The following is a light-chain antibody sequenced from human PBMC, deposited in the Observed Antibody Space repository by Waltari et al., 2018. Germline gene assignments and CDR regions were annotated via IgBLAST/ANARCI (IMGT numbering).Light chain of an antibody. CDR1: RSDFGRYVL. CDR3: CSYAGRSTP. CDR2: ELN. J-gene: IGLJ3*02. V-gene: IGLV2-23*02. Sequence: QSALTQPASASGSPGQSLPLSCPGTRSDFGRYVLVSWYQQYPGKAPQPMLNELNKRPSGVSNRFSGSKSGNTASLTINGLQAEDEADYYCCSYAGRSTPFGGGTKLTVL.